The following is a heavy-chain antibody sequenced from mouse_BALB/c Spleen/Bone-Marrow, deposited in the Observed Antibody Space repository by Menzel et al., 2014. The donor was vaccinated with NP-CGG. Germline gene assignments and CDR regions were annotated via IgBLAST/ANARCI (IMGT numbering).Heavy chain of an antibody. V-gene: IGHV4-1*02. CDR3: GMLGYYGGFAY. CDR1: GFDFSGFW. J-gene: IGHJ3*01. Sequence: EVKLMESGGGLAQPGRSLKLSCAASGFDFSGFWMGWVRQAPGKGLEWIGEINPDSSTINYTPSLKDRFIISRDNAKNTLYLQLSKVRSEDTALYYCGMLGYYGGFAYWGQGTLVTVSA. D-gene: IGHD2-3*01. CDR2: INPDSSTI.